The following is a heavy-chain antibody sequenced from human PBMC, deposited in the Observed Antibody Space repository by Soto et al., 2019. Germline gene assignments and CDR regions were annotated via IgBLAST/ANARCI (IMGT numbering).Heavy chain of an antibody. Sequence: QVQLVESGGGVVQPGRSLRLSCAASGFTFSSYAMHWVRQAPGKGLEWVAVISYDGSNKYYAESVKGRFTISRDNSKNTLYLQMNSLRAEDTAVYYCARASTNSGLGMDVWGQGTTVTVSS. J-gene: IGHJ6*02. CDR1: GFTFSSYA. CDR2: ISYDGSNK. V-gene: IGHV3-30-3*01. CDR3: ARASTNSGLGMDV. D-gene: IGHD2-8*01.